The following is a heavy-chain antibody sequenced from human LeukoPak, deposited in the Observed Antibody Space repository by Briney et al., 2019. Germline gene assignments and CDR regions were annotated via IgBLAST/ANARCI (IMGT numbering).Heavy chain of an antibody. CDR2: IIPIFGTA. D-gene: IGHD2-21*01. J-gene: IGHJ4*02. CDR3: AADDQQLLM. Sequence: SVKVSCKASGGTFSSYAISWVRQAPGQGLEWMGGIIPIFGTANYAQKFQGRVTITRDMSTGTAFMELSSLRSEDTAVYYCAADDQQLLMWGQGTLVTVSS. CDR1: GGTFSSYA. V-gene: IGHV1-69*05.